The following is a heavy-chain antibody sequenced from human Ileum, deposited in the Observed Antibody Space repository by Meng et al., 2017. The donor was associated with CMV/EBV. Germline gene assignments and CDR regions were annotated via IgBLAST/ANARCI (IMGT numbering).Heavy chain of an antibody. Sequence: QDQLVQSGXEVKKXGASVKVSCKASGYTFTSQGITWVRQAPGQGLEWMGWINTNNGNTNYAWKFQGRVTMTTDTSTSTGYMELRSLRSDDTAVYYCARGIDYLGQGTLVTVAS. CDR3: ARGIDY. CDR2: INTNNGNT. V-gene: IGHV1-18*01. J-gene: IGHJ4*02. CDR1: GYTFTSQG.